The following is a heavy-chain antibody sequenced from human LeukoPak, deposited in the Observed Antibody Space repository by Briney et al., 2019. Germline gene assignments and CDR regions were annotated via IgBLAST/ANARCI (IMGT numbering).Heavy chain of an antibody. V-gene: IGHV3-11*04. J-gene: IGHJ4*02. CDR3: AKMARTLDY. CDR1: GFTFDDYG. Sequence: GGSLRLSCAASGFTFDDYGMSWVRQAPGKGLEWISYISPTGSDINYGDSMKGRFTISRDNAKNSLYLEMNSLRAEGTAVYYCAKMARTLDYWGQGILVTVSS. D-gene: IGHD2-8*01. CDR2: ISPTGSDI.